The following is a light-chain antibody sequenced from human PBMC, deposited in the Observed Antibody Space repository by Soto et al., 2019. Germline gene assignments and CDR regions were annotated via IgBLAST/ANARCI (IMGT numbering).Light chain of an antibody. J-gene: IGKJ1*01. Sequence: EIVWTQSLGTLSLSPGERATLSCRASQSVDSGYLAWYHQRPGQAPRLLIYGASSRATGIPDRFSGSGSGTDFTLTISRLEPEDFAVYYCQHFGSSRGTFGQGTKVDIK. V-gene: IGKV3-20*01. CDR2: GAS. CDR3: QHFGSSRGT. CDR1: QSVDSGY.